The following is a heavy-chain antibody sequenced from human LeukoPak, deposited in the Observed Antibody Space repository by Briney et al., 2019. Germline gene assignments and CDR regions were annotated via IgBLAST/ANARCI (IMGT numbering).Heavy chain of an antibody. J-gene: IGHJ1*01. CDR2: IYPGDSDT. D-gene: IGHD2-15*01. CDR3: ARQRAYCSGGTCYTEYFQH. V-gene: IGHV5-51*01. CDR1: GYSFTSYW. Sequence: GESLKISCKGSGYSFTSYWIGWVRQMPGKGLEWMGIIYPGDSDTRYSPSFQGQVTISADKSISTAYLQWSSLKASDTAMYYCARQRAYCSGGTCYTEYFQHWGQGTLVTVSS.